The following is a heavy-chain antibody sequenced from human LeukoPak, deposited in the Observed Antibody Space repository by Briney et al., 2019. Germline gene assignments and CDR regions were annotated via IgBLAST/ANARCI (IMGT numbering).Heavy chain of an antibody. D-gene: IGHD3-10*01. V-gene: IGHV4-30-4*01. CDR2: IYYSGST. CDR1: GGSISSGDYY. CDR3: ARDNYYGSGSYYPGAFDI. J-gene: IGHJ3*02. Sequence: SQTPSLTCTVSGGSISSGDYYWSWIRQPPGKGLEWIGYIYYSGSTYYNPSLKSRVTISVDTSKNQFSLKLSSVTAADTAVYYCARDNYYGSGSYYPGAFDIWGQGTMVTVSS.